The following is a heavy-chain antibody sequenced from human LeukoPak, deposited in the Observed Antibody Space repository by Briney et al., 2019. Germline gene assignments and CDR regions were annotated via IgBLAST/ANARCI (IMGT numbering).Heavy chain of an antibody. CDR1: GFTFSSYE. J-gene: IGHJ6*02. D-gene: IGHD2-15*01. CDR2: ISSSGSTI. CDR3: ARDRIVVVGDYYYYGMDV. V-gene: IGHV3-48*03. Sequence: GGSLRLSCSASGFTFSSYEMNWVRQAPGKGLEWVSYISSSGSTIYYADSVKGRFTISRDNAKNSLYLQMNSLRAEDTAVYYCARDRIVVVGDYYYYGMDVWGQGTTVTVSS.